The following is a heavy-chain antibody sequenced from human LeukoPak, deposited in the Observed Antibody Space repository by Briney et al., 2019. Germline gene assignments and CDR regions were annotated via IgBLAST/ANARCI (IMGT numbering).Heavy chain of an antibody. V-gene: IGHV1-46*01. CDR3: ARTESSHIAAAGTEPYYFDY. CDR1: GYTFTSYY. CDR2: INPSGGST. J-gene: IGHJ4*02. D-gene: IGHD6-13*01. Sequence: ASVKVSCKASGYTFTSYYMHWVRQAPGQGLEWMGIINPSGGSTSYAQKFQGRVTMTRDTSTSTVYMELSSLRSEDTAVYYCARTESSHIAAAGTEPYYFDYWGQGTLVTVSS.